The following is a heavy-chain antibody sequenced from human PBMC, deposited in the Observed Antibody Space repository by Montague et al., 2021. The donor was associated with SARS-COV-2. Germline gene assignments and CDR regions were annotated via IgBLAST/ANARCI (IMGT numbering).Heavy chain of an antibody. D-gene: IGHD1-26*01. CDR1: GFSLSTSGMC. CDR2: IDWDDDK. CDR3: ARVQAELGPNYCGDGLDV. J-gene: IGHJ6*02. Sequence: PALVKPTQTLTLTCTFSGFSLSTSGMCVSWIRQPPGKALEWLALIDWDDDKYYSTSLKTRLTISKDTSKNQVVLTMTNMDPVDTATYYCARVQAELGPNYCGDGLDVWGQGTTVTVSS. V-gene: IGHV2-70*01.